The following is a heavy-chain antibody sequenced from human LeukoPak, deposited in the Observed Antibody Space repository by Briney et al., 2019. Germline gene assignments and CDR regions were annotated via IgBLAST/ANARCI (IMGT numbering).Heavy chain of an antibody. D-gene: IGHD6-13*01. CDR1: SGSISSSTYY. CDR2: IYYSGST. CDR3: ARGRSSSWYGGWFDP. J-gene: IGHJ5*02. V-gene: IGHV4-39*02. Sequence: PSETLSLTCTVSSGSISSSTYYWAWIRQPPGKGLEWIGTIYYSGSTYYNPSLKSRVTISVDASKNHFSLKLSSVTAADTAVYYCARGRSSSWYGGWFDPWGQGTLVTVSS.